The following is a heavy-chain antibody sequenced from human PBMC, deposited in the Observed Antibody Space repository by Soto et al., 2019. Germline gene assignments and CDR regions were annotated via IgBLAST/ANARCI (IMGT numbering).Heavy chain of an antibody. CDR2: IYHGGTI. V-gene: IGHV4-4*02. J-gene: IGHJ4*02. Sequence: QVQLQESGPGLVQPSGTLSLTCAVSGASVNTSDWWNWVRQPPGKGLEWIGEIYHGGTIYYNPSLKSRVTISLDKTKNQVSLKLTSLTGADTAIYYCARDHQDSGTWSLDSCGQGVLVTVSS. D-gene: IGHD2-15*01. CDR1: GASVNTSDW. CDR3: ARDHQDSGTWSLDS.